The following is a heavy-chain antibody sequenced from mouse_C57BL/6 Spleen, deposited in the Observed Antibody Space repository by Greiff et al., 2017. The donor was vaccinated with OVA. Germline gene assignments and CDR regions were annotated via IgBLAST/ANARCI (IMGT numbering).Heavy chain of an antibody. CDR1: GYTFTSYW. V-gene: IGHV1-64*01. CDR3: ARDDGYYDWFAY. CDR2: IHPNSGST. Sequence: QVHVKQPGAELVKPGASVKLSCKASGYTFTSYWMHWVKQRPGQGLEWIGMIHPNSGSTNYNEKFKSKATLTVDKSSRTAYMQLSSLTSEDSAVYYCARDDGYYDWFAYWGQGTLVTVSA. J-gene: IGHJ3*01. D-gene: IGHD2-3*01.